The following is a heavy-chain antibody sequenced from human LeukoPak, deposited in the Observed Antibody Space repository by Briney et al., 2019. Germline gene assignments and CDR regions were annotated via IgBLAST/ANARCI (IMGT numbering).Heavy chain of an antibody. D-gene: IGHD6-19*01. CDR2: MNHNSGNT. J-gene: IGHJ6*03. CDR3: ARGVGSGWLQDLVDYYYYYMDV. CDR1: GYTFTSYD. V-gene: IGHV1-8*02. Sequence: GASVKVSCKASGYTFTSYDINWVRQATGQGLEWMGWMNHNSGNTGYAQKFQGRVTITRNTSISTAYMELSSLRSEDTAVYYCARGVGSGWLQDLVDYYYYYMDVWGKGTTVTVSS.